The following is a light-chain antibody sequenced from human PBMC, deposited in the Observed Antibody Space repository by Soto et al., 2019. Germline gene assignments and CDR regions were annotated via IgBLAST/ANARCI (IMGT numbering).Light chain of an antibody. CDR2: KVS. CDR3: MQAAHWPWT. J-gene: IGKJ1*01. V-gene: IGKV2D-30*01. Sequence: AVLTPSPLSLPVALGQPASMSCRTSQGLVYDDGNSYLNWFQQRPGHSPRRLIYKVSEWDCGVPDRFSGSGSGTDFTLKISRVEAEDVGVYYCMQAAHWPWTFGQGTKVDIK. CDR1: QGLVYDDGNSY.